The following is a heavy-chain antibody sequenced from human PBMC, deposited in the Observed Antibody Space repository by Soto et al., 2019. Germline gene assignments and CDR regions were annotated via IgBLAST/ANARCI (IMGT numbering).Heavy chain of an antibody. CDR3: TTDYYGSGSYYNPKPYYYYGMDV. J-gene: IGHJ6*02. V-gene: IGHV3-15*07. CDR1: GFTFSNAW. Sequence: GGSLRLSCAASGFTFSNAWMNWVRQAPGKGLEWVGRIKSKTDGGTTDYAAPVKGRFTISRDDSKNTLYLQMNSLKTEDTAVYYCTTDYYGSGSYYNPKPYYYYGMDVWGQGTTVTVSS. D-gene: IGHD3-10*01. CDR2: IKSKTDGGTT.